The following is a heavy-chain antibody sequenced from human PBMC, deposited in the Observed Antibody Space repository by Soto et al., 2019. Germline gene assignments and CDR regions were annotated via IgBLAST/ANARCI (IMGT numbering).Heavy chain of an antibody. D-gene: IGHD1-20*01. J-gene: IGHJ6*02. CDR1: GGTFSSYT. Sequence: QVQLVQSGAEVKKPGSSVKVSCKASGGTFSSYTISWVRQAPGQGLEWMGRIIPILGIANYAQKFQGRVTINAAISMSTAYMELSILRSEDTCVFCCAIELAITVRDVMDVWGQGTTVTVSS. CDR3: AIELAITVRDVMDV. V-gene: IGHV1-69*08. CDR2: IIPILGIA.